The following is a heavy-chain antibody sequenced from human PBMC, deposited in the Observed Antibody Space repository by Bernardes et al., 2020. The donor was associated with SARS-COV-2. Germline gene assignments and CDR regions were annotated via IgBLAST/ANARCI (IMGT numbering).Heavy chain of an antibody. Sequence: SETLTLTCAVSGDSVSSASYSWGWIRQPPGKGLEWIGNIFYDGSTYYSPSLQSRVTISVEMSKNQFSLKLSSVTAADTAVYYCTRGVEISGGVALYYYGLDVWGQGTTVTVSS. V-gene: IGHV4-39*01. CDR3: TRGVEISGGVALYYYGLDV. D-gene: IGHD3-3*01. J-gene: IGHJ6*01. CDR2: IFYDGST. CDR1: GDSVSSASYS.